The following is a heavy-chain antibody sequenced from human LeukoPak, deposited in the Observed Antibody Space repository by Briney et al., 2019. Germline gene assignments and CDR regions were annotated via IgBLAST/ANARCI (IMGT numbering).Heavy chain of an antibody. CDR1: GGSISSGSYY. CDR3: ARGAGLSSWSRFGY. CDR2: IYTSGST. D-gene: IGHD6-13*01. V-gene: IGHV4-61*02. J-gene: IGHJ4*02. Sequence: SETLSLTCTVSGGSISSGSYYWSWIRQPAGKGLEWIGRIYTSGSTNYNPSLKSRVTISVDTSKNQFSLKLSSVTAADTAVYYCARGAGLSSWSRFGYWGQGTLVTVSS.